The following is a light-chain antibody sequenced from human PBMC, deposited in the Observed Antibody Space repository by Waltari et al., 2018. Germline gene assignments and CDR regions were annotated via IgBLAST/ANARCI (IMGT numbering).Light chain of an antibody. Sequence: DFVMTQSPASLAVSLGERATIHCRSSQSVLYSSNNKNYLAWYQQKPGQPPKLLIYWASTRESGVPDRFSGSGSGTDFTLTISSLQAEDVAVYYCQQYYSTPYTFGQGTKLEIK. CDR3: QQYYSTPYT. CDR2: WAS. V-gene: IGKV4-1*01. J-gene: IGKJ2*01. CDR1: QSVLYSSNNKNY.